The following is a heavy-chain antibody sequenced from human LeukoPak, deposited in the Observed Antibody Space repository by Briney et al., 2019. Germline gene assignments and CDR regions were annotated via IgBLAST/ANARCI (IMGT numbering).Heavy chain of an antibody. Sequence: SETLSLTCTVSGGSINSGYYWGWIRQPPGKGLEWIGSIYHSGSTYYNPSLKSRVTISVDTSKNHFSLKLSSVTAADTAVYYCARGIETSGWYDYWGQGTQVTVSS. V-gene: IGHV4-38-2*02. J-gene: IGHJ4*02. CDR2: IYHSGST. D-gene: IGHD6-19*01. CDR1: GGSINSGYY. CDR3: ARGIETSGWYDY.